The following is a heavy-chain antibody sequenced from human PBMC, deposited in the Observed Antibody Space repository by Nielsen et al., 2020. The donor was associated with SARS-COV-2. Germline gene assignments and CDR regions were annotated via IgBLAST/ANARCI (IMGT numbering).Heavy chain of an antibody. CDR2: ISWNSGSI. Sequence: SLKISRAASGFTFDDYAMHWVRQAPGKGLEWVSGISWNSGSIGYADSVKGRFTISRDNAKNSLYLQMNSLRAEDTALYYCAKDYYGSGSYMDYWGQGTLVTVSS. CDR3: AKDYYGSGSYMDY. D-gene: IGHD3-10*01. J-gene: IGHJ4*02. CDR1: GFTFDDYA. V-gene: IGHV3-9*01.